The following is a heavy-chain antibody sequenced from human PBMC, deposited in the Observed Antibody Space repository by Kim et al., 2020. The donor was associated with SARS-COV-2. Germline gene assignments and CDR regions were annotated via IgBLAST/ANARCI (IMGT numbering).Heavy chain of an antibody. Sequence: SFQGQVTISADKSISTAYLQWSSLKASDTAMYYCARARYYYDSSGSDFDYWGQGTLVTVSS. D-gene: IGHD3-22*01. CDR3: ARARYYYDSSGSDFDY. V-gene: IGHV5-51*01. J-gene: IGHJ4*02.